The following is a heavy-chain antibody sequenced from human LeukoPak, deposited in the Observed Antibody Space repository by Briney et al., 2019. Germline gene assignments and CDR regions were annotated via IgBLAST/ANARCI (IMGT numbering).Heavy chain of an antibody. CDR1: GFTFSSYS. V-gene: IGHV3-48*01. D-gene: IGHD4-17*01. J-gene: IGHJ6*03. Sequence: GGSLRLSCAASGFTFSSYSMNWVRQAPGKGLEWVSSISSSSTIYYADSVKGRFTVSRDNAKNSLYLQMNSLRAEDTAVYYCARVDYGDYSYYYYYMDVWGKGTTVTVSS. CDR3: ARVDYGDYSYYYYYMDV. CDR2: ISSSSTI.